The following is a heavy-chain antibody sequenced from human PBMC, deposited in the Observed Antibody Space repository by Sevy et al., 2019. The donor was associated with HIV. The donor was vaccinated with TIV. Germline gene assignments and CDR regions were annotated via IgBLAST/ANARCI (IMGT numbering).Heavy chain of an antibody. CDR3: ARGDYYGSLYYFDY. J-gene: IGHJ4*02. V-gene: IGHV3-21*01. CDR2: IRSASSYI. CDR1: GFTFNYHF. D-gene: IGHD3-10*01. Sequence: EGSLRLSCAASGFTFNYHFMNWVRQVPGKELEWVSYIRSASSYINYSDSVKGRFTISRDNAKNLVFLEMNNLRPEDTAVYFCARGDYYGSLYYFDYWGQGTLVTVSS.